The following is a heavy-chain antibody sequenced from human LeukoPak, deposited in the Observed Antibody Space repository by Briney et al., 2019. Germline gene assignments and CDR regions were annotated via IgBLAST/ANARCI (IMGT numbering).Heavy chain of an antibody. J-gene: IGHJ2*01. Sequence: GGSLRLSCAASGFAFSKYWIHWVRQRPGKGLMWVSQINNDGSATVYADSVRGRFTISRDNDENTVYLQMSSLRSEDTAVYYCVRAGHQDYYYFDLWGRGTLVSVSS. CDR1: GFAFSKYW. CDR2: INNDGSAT. CDR3: VRAGHQDYYYFDL. V-gene: IGHV3-74*01.